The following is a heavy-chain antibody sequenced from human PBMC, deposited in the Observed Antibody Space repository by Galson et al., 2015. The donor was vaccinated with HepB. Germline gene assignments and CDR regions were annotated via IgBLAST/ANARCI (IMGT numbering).Heavy chain of an antibody. V-gene: IGHV3-30*04. CDR3: AKDASYYGSGAEGGMLDY. J-gene: IGHJ4*02. CDR1: GFTFSSYA. CDR2: ISYDGSNK. D-gene: IGHD3-10*01. Sequence: SLRLSCAASGFTFSSYAMHWVRQAPGKGLEWVAVISYDGSNKYYADSVKGRFTISRDNSKNTLYLQMNSLRAEDTAVYYCAKDASYYGSGAEGGMLDYWGQGTLVTVSS.